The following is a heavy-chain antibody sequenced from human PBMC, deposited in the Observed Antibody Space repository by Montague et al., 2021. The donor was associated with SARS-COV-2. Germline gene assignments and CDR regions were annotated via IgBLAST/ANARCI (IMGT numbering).Heavy chain of an antibody. D-gene: IGHD6-13*01. CDR3: ARIHIAAAGTGLDY. Sequence: PALVKPTQTLTLTCTFSGFSLSTSGMCVSWIRQPPGKALEWLARLDWDDDKYYSTSLKTRLTISKDTSKNQVVLTMTNMDPVDTATYYCARIHIAAAGTGLDYWGQGTLVTVSS. CDR2: LDWDDDK. J-gene: IGHJ4*02. CDR1: GFSLSTSGMC. V-gene: IGHV2-70*11.